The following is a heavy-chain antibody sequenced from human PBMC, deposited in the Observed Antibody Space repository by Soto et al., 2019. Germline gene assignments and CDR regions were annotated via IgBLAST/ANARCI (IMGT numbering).Heavy chain of an antibody. CDR3: ARRERAAGTDWWFDP. V-gene: IGHV4-39*01. J-gene: IGHJ5*02. CDR2: IYYSGST. D-gene: IGHD6-13*01. Sequence: QLQLQESGPGLVKPSETLSLTCTVSGGSISSSSFHWGWIRQPPGKGLDWIGSIYYSGSTYYSPSLKSRVTISVDTSKNQFSRKLSSVTAADTAVYYCARRERAAGTDWWFDPWGQGTLVTVSS. CDR1: GGSISSSSFH.